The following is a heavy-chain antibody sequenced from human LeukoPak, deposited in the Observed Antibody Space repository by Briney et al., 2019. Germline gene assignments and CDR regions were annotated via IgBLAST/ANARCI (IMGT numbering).Heavy chain of an antibody. CDR2: ISLNDGST. Sequence: GGSLRLSCAASGFXFSSYSINWVRQAPGKGLEWVSVISLNDGSTYYADSVRGRFTISRDNSKNTLFLQMNGLRAEDTAIYYCAKAMTSSTYYFDSWGQGTLVTVSS. V-gene: IGHV3-23*01. D-gene: IGHD3-9*01. CDR1: GFXFSSYS. CDR3: AKAMTSSTYYFDS. J-gene: IGHJ4*02.